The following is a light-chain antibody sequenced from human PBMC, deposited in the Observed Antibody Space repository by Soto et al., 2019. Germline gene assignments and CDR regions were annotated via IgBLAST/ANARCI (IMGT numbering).Light chain of an antibody. V-gene: IGKV1-12*01. CDR2: ATS. Sequence: DNQMTHSPSTVSASVGERVTITCRASQGLSSWLAWYQQKSGKAPELLIFATSTLQSGVPSRFSGSGSGTEFTLTISSLQPEDFATYFCQHAGVFGPGTKVDV. CDR1: QGLSSW. CDR3: QHAGV. J-gene: IGKJ3*01.